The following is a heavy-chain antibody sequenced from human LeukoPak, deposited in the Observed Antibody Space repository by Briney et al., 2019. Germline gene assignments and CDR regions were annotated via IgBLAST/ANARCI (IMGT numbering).Heavy chain of an antibody. CDR1: GFTLSSYG. Sequence: PGGSLRLSCAASGFTLSSYGMHWVRQAPGKGLEWVSVIYSGGSTYYADYVKGRFTISRDNSKNTLYLQMNSLRAEDTAVYYCARAPGYYYSYWGQGTLVTVSS. D-gene: IGHD3-22*01. CDR2: IYSGGST. CDR3: ARAPGYYYSY. J-gene: IGHJ4*02. V-gene: IGHV3-NL1*01.